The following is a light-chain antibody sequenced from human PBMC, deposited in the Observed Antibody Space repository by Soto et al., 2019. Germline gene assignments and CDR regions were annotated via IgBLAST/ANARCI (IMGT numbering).Light chain of an antibody. Sequence: EIVMTQSPATLSVSPGERATLSCRASQSVSSSYLAWCQQKPGQAPRLLISGASSRATGIPDRFSGSGSATDFTLTISRLEPEDFALYYCQHYGRLPITFGQGTRLEI. CDR1: QSVSSSY. J-gene: IGKJ5*01. V-gene: IGKV3-20*01. CDR2: GAS. CDR3: QHYGRLPIT.